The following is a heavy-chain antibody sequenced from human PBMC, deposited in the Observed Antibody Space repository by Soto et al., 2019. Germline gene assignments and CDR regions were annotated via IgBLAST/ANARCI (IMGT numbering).Heavy chain of an antibody. CDR1: GYSFTSYW. CDR3: ARARKQLVPSDYYYYYGMDV. Sequence: PGESLKISCKGSGYSFTSYWIGWVRQMPGKGLEWMGIIYPGDSDTRYSPSFQGQVTISADKSISTAYLQWSSLKASDTAMYYCARARKQLVPSDYYYYYGMDVWGQGTTVTVSS. V-gene: IGHV5-51*01. J-gene: IGHJ6*02. CDR2: IYPGDSDT. D-gene: IGHD6-6*01.